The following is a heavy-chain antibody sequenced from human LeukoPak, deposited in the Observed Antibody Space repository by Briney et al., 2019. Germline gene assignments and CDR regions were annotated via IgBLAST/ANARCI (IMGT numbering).Heavy chain of an antibody. Sequence: ASVKVACKASGYNFISYDINWVRQATGQGLEWMGWMNPNSGDTGYAQKFQGRVTVTRDTSISTAYMELSRLRSDDTAVYYCTTAVGATREGMDVWGQGTTVTVSS. V-gene: IGHV1-8*01. J-gene: IGHJ6*02. CDR3: TTAVGATREGMDV. CDR2: MNPNSGDT. D-gene: IGHD1-26*01. CDR1: GYNFISYD.